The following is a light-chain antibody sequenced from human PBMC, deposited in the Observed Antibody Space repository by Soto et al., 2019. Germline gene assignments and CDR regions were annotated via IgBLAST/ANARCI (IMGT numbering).Light chain of an antibody. CDR2: GAS. CDR1: QSVSSSY. V-gene: IGKV3-20*01. Sequence: EIVLTQSPGTLSLSPGERATLSCRASQSVSSSYLAWYQQKPGQAPRLLIYGASSRATGLPDGFSGSGSGTDFHFTISRLEPEDWAVYYCQQYGSSPYTFGQGTKLEIK. J-gene: IGKJ2*01. CDR3: QQYGSSPYT.